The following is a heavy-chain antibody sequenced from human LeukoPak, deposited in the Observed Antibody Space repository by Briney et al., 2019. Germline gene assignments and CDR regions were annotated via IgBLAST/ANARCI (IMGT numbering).Heavy chain of an antibody. V-gene: IGHV3-48*01. CDR3: ARDHRYAFDN. D-gene: IGHD5-12*01. CDR2: IGISSGNT. J-gene: IGHJ4*01. Sequence: GGSLRLSCAASGFNFIDYSMNWGRQAPGKGLEWISYIGISSGNTKYADSVKGRFTISRDKARSSLYLQMNSLRVEDTAVYYCARDHRYAFDNWGHGTLVTVSS. CDR1: GFNFIDYS.